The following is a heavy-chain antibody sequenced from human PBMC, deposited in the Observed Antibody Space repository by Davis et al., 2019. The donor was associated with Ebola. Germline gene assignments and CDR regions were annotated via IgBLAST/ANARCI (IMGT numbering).Heavy chain of an antibody. CDR1: GYPFRNYN. Sequence: ASVKVSCKASGYPFRNYNINWVRQAPGQGLEWMGWMNPSSGDTVYAQKFQGRVTFTRDTSMNTAYVELSSLTSEDTAVYYCARGMCLYLAALGYWGQGTLVTVSS. CDR2: MNPSSGDT. CDR3: ARGMCLYLAALGY. D-gene: IGHD2-8*01. J-gene: IGHJ4*02. V-gene: IGHV1-8*03.